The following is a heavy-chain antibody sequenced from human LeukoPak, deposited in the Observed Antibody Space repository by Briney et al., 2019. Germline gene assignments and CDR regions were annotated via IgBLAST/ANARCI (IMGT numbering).Heavy chain of an antibody. CDR3: ASLTTDYAWGSYRYR. Sequence: PPETLSLTCTVSGGSISSSSYYWGWIRQPPGKGLEWIGSIYYSGNTYYNPSLKSRATISLDTSKNQFSLKLSSVTAADTSVYYCASLTTDYAWGSYRYRWGQGTLVTVSS. CDR2: IYYSGNT. J-gene: IGHJ4*02. D-gene: IGHD3-16*02. V-gene: IGHV4-39*07. CDR1: GGSISSSSYY.